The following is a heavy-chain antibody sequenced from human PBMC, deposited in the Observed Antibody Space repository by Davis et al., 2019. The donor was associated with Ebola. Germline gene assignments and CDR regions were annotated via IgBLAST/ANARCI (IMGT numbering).Heavy chain of an antibody. D-gene: IGHD4-17*01. CDR1: EYSFTSYD. CDR2: MNPNSGNT. Sequence: ASVKVSCKASEYSFTSYDINWVRQATGQGLEWMGWMNPNSGNTYYAQKFQGRVTMTRNTSITTAYMEVSSLTSEDTAVYYCATAFDRRHYGSWFDPWGQGTLVTVSS. CDR3: ATAFDRRHYGSWFDP. V-gene: IGHV1-8*01. J-gene: IGHJ5*02.